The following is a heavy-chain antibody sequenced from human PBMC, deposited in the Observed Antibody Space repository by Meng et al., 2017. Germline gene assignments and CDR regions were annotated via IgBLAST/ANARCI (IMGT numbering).Heavy chain of an antibody. CDR1: GFTFSSYS. CDR2: ISSSSSYI. Sequence: GESLKISCAASGFTFSSYSMNWVRQAPGKGLEWVSSISSSSSYIYYADSVKGRFTISRDNAKNSLYLQMNSLRAEDTAVYYCARLAVAGIADYWGQGTLVTVS. V-gene: IGHV3-21*01. J-gene: IGHJ4*02. D-gene: IGHD6-19*01. CDR3: ARLAVAGIADY.